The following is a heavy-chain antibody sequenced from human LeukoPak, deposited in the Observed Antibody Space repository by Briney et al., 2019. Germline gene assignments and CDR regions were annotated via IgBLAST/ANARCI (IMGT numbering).Heavy chain of an antibody. CDR1: GFTFSSYA. CDR3: ARDHPYGSGSYDFDY. V-gene: IGHV3-21*01. CDR2: ISSSSTYI. D-gene: IGHD3-10*01. Sequence: PGGSLRLSCAASGFTFSSYAMNRVRQAPGKGLEWVSSISSSSTYIYYADSVKGRFTISRDNAKNSLYLQMNSLGAEDTAVYYCARDHPYGSGSYDFDYWGQGTLVTVSS. J-gene: IGHJ4*02.